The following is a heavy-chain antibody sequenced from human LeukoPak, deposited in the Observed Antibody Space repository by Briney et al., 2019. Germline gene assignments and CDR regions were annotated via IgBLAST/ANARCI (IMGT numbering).Heavy chain of an antibody. CDR3: AKDLPSYYGSGSYLFDY. J-gene: IGHJ4*02. Sequence: QPGGSLRLSCAAYGFTFSSYGVHWVRQAPGKGLEWVAFIRYDGSNKYYADSVKGRFTISRDNSKNTLYLQMNSLRAEDTAVYYCAKDLPSYYGSGSYLFDYWGQGTLVTVSS. D-gene: IGHD3-10*01. CDR1: GFTFSSYG. CDR2: IRYDGSNK. V-gene: IGHV3-30*02.